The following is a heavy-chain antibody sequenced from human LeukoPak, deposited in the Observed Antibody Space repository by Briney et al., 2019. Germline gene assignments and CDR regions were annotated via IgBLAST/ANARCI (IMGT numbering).Heavy chain of an antibody. J-gene: IGHJ5*02. CDR1: GGSISSGSYY. CDR2: IYTSGST. V-gene: IGHV4-61*02. D-gene: IGHD1-1*01. Sequence: SETLSLTCTVSGGSISSGSYYWSWTRQPAGKGLEWIGRIYTSGSTNYSPSLKSRVTISVDTSKNQFSLKLSSVTAADTAVYYCARETKQLEKTAWGQGTLVTVSS. CDR3: ARETKQLEKTA.